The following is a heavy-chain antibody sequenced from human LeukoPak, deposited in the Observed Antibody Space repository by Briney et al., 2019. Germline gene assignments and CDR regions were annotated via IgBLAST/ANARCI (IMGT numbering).Heavy chain of an antibody. J-gene: IGHJ5*02. Sequence: GGSLRLSCAASGFTFSSYWMSWVRQAPGKGLEWVANIKQDGSEKYYVDSVKGRFTISRDNAKNSLYLQMNSLRAEDTAVYYCAGARRDCSSTSCYTSFWFDPWGQGTLVTVSS. V-gene: IGHV3-7*01. CDR1: GFTFSSYW. CDR2: IKQDGSEK. CDR3: AGARRDCSSTSCYTSFWFDP. D-gene: IGHD2-2*02.